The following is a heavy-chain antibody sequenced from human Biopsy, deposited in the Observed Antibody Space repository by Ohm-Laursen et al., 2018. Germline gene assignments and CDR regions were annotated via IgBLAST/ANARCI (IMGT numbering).Heavy chain of an antibody. Sequence: SDTLSLTCSVSGGSISSSYWSWIRQTPGKGLEWIGYIYYSGSTNYNPSLKSRATISVDTSKNQFSLRLNSVTAADTAVYYCARATNSTGWPYYYFYGMDVWGQGTTVTVSS. J-gene: IGHJ6*02. CDR1: GGSISSSY. CDR2: IYYSGST. D-gene: IGHD2/OR15-2a*01. CDR3: ARATNSTGWPYYYFYGMDV. V-gene: IGHV4-59*07.